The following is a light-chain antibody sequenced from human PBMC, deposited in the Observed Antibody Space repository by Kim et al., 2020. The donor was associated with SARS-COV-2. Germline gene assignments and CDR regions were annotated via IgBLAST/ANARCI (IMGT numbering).Light chain of an antibody. CDR1: SSDVGGYNY. V-gene: IGLV2-11*01. J-gene: IGLJ2*01. CDR3: CSYAGSYTFVV. Sequence: QSALTQPRSVSASPGQSVTISCTGTSSDVGGYNYVSWYQQHPGKAPKVMIYDVTKRPSGVPDRFSGSKSGNTASLTISGLQAEDEADYYCCSYAGSYTFVVFGGGTQLTVL. CDR2: DVT.